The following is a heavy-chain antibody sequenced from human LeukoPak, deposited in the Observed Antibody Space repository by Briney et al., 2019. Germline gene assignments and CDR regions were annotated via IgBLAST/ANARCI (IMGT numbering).Heavy chain of an antibody. CDR3: ARPAYYDTSGYYPTSGYFDL. CDR2: IYPNGIT. V-gene: IGHV4-4*08. J-gene: IGHJ2*01. D-gene: IGHD3-22*01. CDR1: GGSIFSYY. Sequence: SETLSLTCTVPGGSIFSYYWNWIRQPPGKGLEWIGYIYPNGITSYNPSLRSRGTISIATSKDQFSLRLRSVTAADTAIYYCARPAYYDTSGYYPTSGYFDLWGRGTLVTVSS.